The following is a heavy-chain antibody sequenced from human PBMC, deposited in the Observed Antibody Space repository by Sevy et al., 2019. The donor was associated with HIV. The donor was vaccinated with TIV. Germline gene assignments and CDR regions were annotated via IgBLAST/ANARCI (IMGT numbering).Heavy chain of an antibody. Sequence: GGSLRLSCAASGFTFSDYYMSWIRQAPGKGLEWVSYISSSGSTIYYADSVKGRFTISRDNAKNSLYLQMNSLSAEDTAVYYCARESPLRSPLIYYYYGMDVWGQGTTVTVSS. J-gene: IGHJ6*02. D-gene: IGHD2-8*01. V-gene: IGHV3-11*01. CDR3: ARESPLRSPLIYYYYGMDV. CDR1: GFTFSDYY. CDR2: ISSSGSTI.